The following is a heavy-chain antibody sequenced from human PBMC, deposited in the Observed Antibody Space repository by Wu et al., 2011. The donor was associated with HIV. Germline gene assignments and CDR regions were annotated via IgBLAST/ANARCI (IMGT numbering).Heavy chain of an antibody. Sequence: QVQLVQSGAEVKKPGSSVKVSCKASGGTFSSYSIIWVRQAPGQGLEWMGGIIPIFGTANYAQKFQGRVTITADKSTSTAYMELSSLRSEDTALYYCARDLLIRGVTWKLQNHFDPWGQGTLVIVSA. CDR2: IIPIFGTA. V-gene: IGHV1-69*14. CDR3: ARDLLIRGVTWKLQNHFDP. D-gene: IGHD3-10*01. CDR1: GGTFSSYS. J-gene: IGHJ5*02.